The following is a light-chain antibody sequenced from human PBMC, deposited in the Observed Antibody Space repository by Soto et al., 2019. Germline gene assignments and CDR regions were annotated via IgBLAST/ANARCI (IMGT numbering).Light chain of an antibody. V-gene: IGKV3-20*01. CDR1: QSVSTTY. CDR2: GAS. CDR3: QQYDNWPCT. Sequence: DMLLTPSQVILSLSPAARATLSCLASQSVSTTYLAWYQQKPGQAPRLLIYGASSRATGIPDRFSGSGSGTDFTLTISSLQSEDFAVYYCQQYDNWPCTFGQGTKVDIK. J-gene: IGKJ1*01.